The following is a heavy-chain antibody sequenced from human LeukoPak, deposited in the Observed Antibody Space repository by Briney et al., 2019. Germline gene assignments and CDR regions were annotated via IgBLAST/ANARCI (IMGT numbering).Heavy chain of an antibody. D-gene: IGHD3-22*01. J-gene: IGHJ4*02. CDR3: ERGDYYDSSGFQYYFDY. CDR2: IYYSGST. V-gene: IGHV4-31*03. CDR1: GGSISSGGYY. Sequence: SETLSLTCTVSGGSISSGGYYWSWIRQHPGKGLEWIGYIYYSGSTYYNPSLKSRVTISVDTSKNQFSLKLSSVTAADTAVYYCERGDYYDSSGFQYYFDYWGQGTLVTVSS.